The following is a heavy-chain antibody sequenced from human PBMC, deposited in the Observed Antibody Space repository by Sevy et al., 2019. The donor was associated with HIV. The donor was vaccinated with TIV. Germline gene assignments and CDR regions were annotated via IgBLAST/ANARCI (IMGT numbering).Heavy chain of an antibody. CDR1: DGSFSGYY. V-gene: IGHV4-34*01. Sequence: SETLSLTCAVHDGSFSGYYWNWIRQLPGKGLEWIGEINERGITYYNPSLKSRVTISVDTSKKQFSLKLNSVTAVDSAVYFCERSPPVVVVPGATSWFDTWGQGTLVTVSS. J-gene: IGHJ5*02. CDR3: ERSPPVVVVPGATSWFDT. CDR2: INERGIT. D-gene: IGHD2-2*01.